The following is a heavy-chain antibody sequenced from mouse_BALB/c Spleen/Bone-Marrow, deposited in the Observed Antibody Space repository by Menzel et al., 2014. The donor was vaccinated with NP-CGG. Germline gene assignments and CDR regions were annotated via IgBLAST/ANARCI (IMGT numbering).Heavy chain of an antibody. CDR1: GFSLTNYG. V-gene: IGHV2-9*02. CDR2: IWAGGST. Sequence: VKVEESGPGLVAPSQSLSITCTVSGFSLTNYGVHWVRQPPGKGLEWLGVIWAGGSTNYNSALMSRLSITKDNSKNQVFLKMNSLRTADTAMYYCARDGYYVVMDYWGQGTSVTVSS. D-gene: IGHD2-3*01. CDR3: ARDGYYVVMDY. J-gene: IGHJ4*01.